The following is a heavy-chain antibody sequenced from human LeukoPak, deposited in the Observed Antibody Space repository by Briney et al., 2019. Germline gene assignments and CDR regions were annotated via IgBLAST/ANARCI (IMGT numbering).Heavy chain of an antibody. Sequence: GGSLRLSCAVSGFTLSSFWMSWVRQAPGKGLEWVANIKQDGSEKYYVDSVKGRFTISRDNAKNSLFLQMNSLRAEDTAVYYCATARQMGYWGQGTLVTVSS. CDR2: IKQDGSEK. J-gene: IGHJ4*02. CDR1: GFTLSSFW. V-gene: IGHV3-7*03. D-gene: IGHD5-24*01. CDR3: ATARQMGY.